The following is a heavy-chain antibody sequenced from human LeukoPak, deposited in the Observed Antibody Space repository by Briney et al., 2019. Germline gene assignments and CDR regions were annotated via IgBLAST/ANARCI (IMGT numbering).Heavy chain of an antibody. CDR2: ISYDGSNK. CDR1: GFTFSSYA. Sequence: GGSLRLSCAASGFTFSSYAMHWVRQAPGKGLEWVAVISYDGSNKYYADSVKGRFTISRDNSKNTLYLQMNSLRAEDTAVYYCAKDHFVGSGTYDFDYWGQGTLVTVSS. V-gene: IGHV3-30*04. J-gene: IGHJ4*02. D-gene: IGHD3-10*01. CDR3: AKDHFVGSGTYDFDY.